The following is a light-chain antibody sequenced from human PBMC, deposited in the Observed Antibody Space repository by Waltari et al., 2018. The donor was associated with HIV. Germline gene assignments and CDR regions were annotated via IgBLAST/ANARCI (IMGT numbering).Light chain of an antibody. J-gene: IGLJ1*01. CDR1: GLPKQY. CDR3: KSADSSGSNVYL. V-gene: IGLV3-25*03. CDR2: KDS. Sequence: SYELTQSPSVSVSPGQTARITCSGDGLPKQYAYWYQQKPGQAPVLVIYKDSARPSGMPERFSGSSTGTNVTLTISGVQAEDEADYSSKSADSSGSNVYLFGSGTKVTVL.